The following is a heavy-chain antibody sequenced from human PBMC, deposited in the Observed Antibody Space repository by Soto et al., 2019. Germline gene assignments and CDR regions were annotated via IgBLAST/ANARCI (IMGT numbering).Heavy chain of an antibody. CDR1: GYTFTGYY. CDR2: INPNSGGT. J-gene: IGHJ6*03. Sequence: ASVKVSCKASGYTFTGYYMHWVRQAPGQGLEWMGWINPNSGGTNYAQKFQGWVTMTRDTSISTAYMELSRLRSDDTAVYYCARGAGSGSYHYYYYYMDVGGKGTRVTVPS. CDR3: ARGAGSGSYHYYYYYMDV. D-gene: IGHD3-10*01. V-gene: IGHV1-2*04.